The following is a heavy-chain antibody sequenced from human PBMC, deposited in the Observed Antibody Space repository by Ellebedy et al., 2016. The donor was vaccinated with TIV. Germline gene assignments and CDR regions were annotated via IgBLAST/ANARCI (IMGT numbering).Heavy chain of an antibody. CDR2: IDISSDTI. D-gene: IGHD3-10*01. V-gene: IGHV3-48*02. CDR3: ARDRRPYGGLYYYGLDL. Sequence: GGSLRLSXEASEFSLSSYCMNWVRQAPGKGLEWVSYIDISSDTIHYADSVKGRFTISRDNAKNSLYLQMFSLRDEDTAVYYCARDRRPYGGLYYYGLDLWGQGTTVTVSS. CDR1: EFSLSSYC. J-gene: IGHJ6*02.